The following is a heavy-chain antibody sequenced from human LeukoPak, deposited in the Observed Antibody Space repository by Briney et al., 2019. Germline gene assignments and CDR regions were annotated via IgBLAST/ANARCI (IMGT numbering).Heavy chain of an antibody. D-gene: IGHD5/OR15-5a*01. CDR3: ARASSVASNWFDP. V-gene: IGHV3-33*01. J-gene: IGHJ5*02. CDR1: GFTFSSYG. CDR2: IWYDGSNK. Sequence: GGSLRLSCAASGFTFSSYGMHWVRQAPGKGLEWVAVIWYDGSNKYYADSMKGRFTISRDNSKNTLYLQMNSLRAEDTAVYYCARASSVASNWFDPWGQGTLVTVSS.